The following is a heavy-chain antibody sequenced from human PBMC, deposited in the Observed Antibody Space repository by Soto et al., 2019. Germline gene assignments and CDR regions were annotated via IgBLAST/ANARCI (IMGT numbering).Heavy chain of an antibody. Sequence: ASVKVSCKASGYTFTSYGISWVRRAPGQGLEWMGWISAYNGNTNYAQKLQGRVTMTTDTSTSTAYMELRSLRSDDTAVYYCARDRKAIQLWLGYYYYGMDVWGQGTTVTVSS. V-gene: IGHV1-18*01. CDR3: ARDRKAIQLWLGYYYYGMDV. J-gene: IGHJ6*02. D-gene: IGHD5-18*01. CDR2: ISAYNGNT. CDR1: GYTFTSYG.